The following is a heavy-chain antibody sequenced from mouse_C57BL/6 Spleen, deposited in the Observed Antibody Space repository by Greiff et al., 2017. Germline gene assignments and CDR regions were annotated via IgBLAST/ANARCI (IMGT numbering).Heavy chain of an antibody. V-gene: IGHV1-15*01. D-gene: IGHD4-1*01. CDR1: GYTFTDYE. CDR2: IDPETGGT. Sequence: VQLQQSGAELVRPGPSVTLSCKASGYTFTDYEMHWVKQTPVHGLEWIGAIDPETGGTAYNQKFKGKAILTADKSSSTAYMELRSLTSEDSAVYYCTRTGNAYWGKGTLVTVAA. J-gene: IGHJ3*01. CDR3: TRTGNAY.